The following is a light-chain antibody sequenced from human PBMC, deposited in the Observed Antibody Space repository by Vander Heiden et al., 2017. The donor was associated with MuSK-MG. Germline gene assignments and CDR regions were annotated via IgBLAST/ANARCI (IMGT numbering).Light chain of an antibody. Sequence: ILLTQPPPPLSVSPGQRPTLSCTASHIVSSSHLACSPLPPAPAPRLLIYGASSQAPGLPARFSGRASGTDFTLTISRLEHEDIAAYYCQQDDNSHTFGGGTKVEIK. CDR2: GAS. V-gene: IGKV3-20*01. J-gene: IGKJ4*01. CDR3: QQDDNSHT. CDR1: HIVSSSH.